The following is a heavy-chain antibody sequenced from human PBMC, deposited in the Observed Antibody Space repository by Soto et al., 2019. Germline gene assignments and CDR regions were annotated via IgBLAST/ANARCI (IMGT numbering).Heavy chain of an antibody. CDR3: ARLRGGFGAHEAFDY. CDR2: IYPSDSDT. Sequence: GESLKISCKGSGYTFTNYWIGWVRQMPGKGLEWMGIIYPSDSDTTYNPSFEGQVTMSADKSIITAYLQWSSLKASDTAMYYCARLRGGFGAHEAFDYWGQGILVTVSS. CDR1: GYTFTNYW. D-gene: IGHD5-12*01. V-gene: IGHV5-51*01. J-gene: IGHJ4*02.